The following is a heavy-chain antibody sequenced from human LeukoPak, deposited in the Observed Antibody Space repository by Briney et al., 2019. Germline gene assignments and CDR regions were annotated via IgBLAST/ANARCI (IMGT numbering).Heavy chain of an antibody. J-gene: IGHJ4*02. CDR2: IYYSGST. Sequence: SETLSLTCTVSGGSISSYYWSWIRQPPGKGLEWIGYIYYSGSTSYNPSLKSRVTISVDTSKNQFSLKLSSVTAADTAVYYCARESDYGDREFDYWGQGTLVTVSS. D-gene: IGHD4-17*01. CDR1: GGSISSYY. CDR3: ARESDYGDREFDY. V-gene: IGHV4-59*01.